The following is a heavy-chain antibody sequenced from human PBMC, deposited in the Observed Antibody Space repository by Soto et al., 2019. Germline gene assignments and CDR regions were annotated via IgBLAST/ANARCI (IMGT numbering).Heavy chain of an antibody. J-gene: IGHJ4*02. D-gene: IGHD5-18*01. CDR1: GYTLTELS. V-gene: IGHV1-24*01. Sequence: ASVKVSCKVSGYTLTELSMHWVRQAPGKGLEWMGGFDPEDGETIYAQKFQGRVTMTRDTSTNTAYMELSSLRSEDTAVYYCARDPSSYTAMSTYYFDYWGQGTLVTVSS. CDR3: ARDPSSYTAMSTYYFDY. CDR2: FDPEDGET.